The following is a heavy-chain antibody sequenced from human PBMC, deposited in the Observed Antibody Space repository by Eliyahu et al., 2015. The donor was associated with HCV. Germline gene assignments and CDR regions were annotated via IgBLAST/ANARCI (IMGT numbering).Heavy chain of an antibody. CDR3: ARDGGPGIAAAGGSGMDV. J-gene: IGHJ6*02. CDR2: IQPWGGA. V-gene: IGHV4-4*02. CDR1: GGSISSSNW. D-gene: IGHD6-13*01. Sequence: QVQLQESGPGLVKPSGTLSLTCADSGGSISSSNWWSWVRQPPGKGLEXIGGIQPWGGAPYTPSLKSRVTISVDKSKNQFSLKLSSVTAADTAVYYCARDGGPGIAAAGGSGMDVWGQGTTVTVSS.